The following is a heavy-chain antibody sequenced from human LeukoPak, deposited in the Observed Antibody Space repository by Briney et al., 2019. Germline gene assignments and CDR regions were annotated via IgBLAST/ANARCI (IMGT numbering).Heavy chain of an antibody. CDR1: GFTFTSYA. Sequence: GRSLRPSCAASGFTFTSYAMIWVRQAPGKGLEWVSVISGSGGSTYYADSVKGRFTISRDNSERTLYLQINSLRAEDTAVYYCAKGLHYYFYGSMNYWGQGTLVTVSS. CDR2: ISGSGGST. CDR3: AKGLHYYFYGSMNY. D-gene: IGHD3-10*01. J-gene: IGHJ4*02. V-gene: IGHV3-23*01.